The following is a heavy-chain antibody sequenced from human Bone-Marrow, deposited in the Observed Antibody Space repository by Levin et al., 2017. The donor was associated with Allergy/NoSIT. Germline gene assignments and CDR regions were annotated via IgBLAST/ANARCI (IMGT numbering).Heavy chain of an antibody. CDR2: INHSGST. D-gene: IGHD3-16*02. V-gene: IGHV4-34*01. J-gene: IGHJ3*02. CDR1: GGSFSGYY. CDR3: AREDYIWGSYRPAFDI. Sequence: SQTLSLTCAVYGGSFSGYYWSWIRQPPGKGLEWIGEINHSGSTNYNPSLKSRVTISVDTSKNQFSLKLSSVTAADTAVYYCAREDYIWGSYRPAFDIWGQGTMVTVSS.